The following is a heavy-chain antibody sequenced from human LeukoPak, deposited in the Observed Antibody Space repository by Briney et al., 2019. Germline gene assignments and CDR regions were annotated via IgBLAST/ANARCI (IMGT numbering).Heavy chain of an antibody. D-gene: IGHD4-23*01. CDR3: ARGLTTVVTNWYFDL. J-gene: IGHJ2*01. Sequence: GRSLRLSCAASGFTFDDYAMHWVRQAPGKGLEWVSGISWNSGSIGYADSVKGRFTISRDNGKNSLYLQMNSLRAEDMALYYCARGLTTVVTNWYFDLWGRGTLVTVSS. CDR2: ISWNSGSI. V-gene: IGHV3-9*03. CDR1: GFTFDDYA.